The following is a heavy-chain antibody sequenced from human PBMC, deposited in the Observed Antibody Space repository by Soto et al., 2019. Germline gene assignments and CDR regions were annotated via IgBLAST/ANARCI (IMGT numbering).Heavy chain of an antibody. CDR3: ATPIYYGSGSYYYGMDV. CDR1: GGTFSSYA. V-gene: IGHV1-69*13. J-gene: IGHJ6*02. CDR2: IIPIFGTA. D-gene: IGHD3-10*01. Sequence: SVKVSCKASGGTFSSYAISWVRQAPGQGLEWMGGIIPIFGTANYAQKFQGRVTITADESTSTAYMELSSLRSEDTAVYYCATPIYYGSGSYYYGMDVWGQGTTVTVSS.